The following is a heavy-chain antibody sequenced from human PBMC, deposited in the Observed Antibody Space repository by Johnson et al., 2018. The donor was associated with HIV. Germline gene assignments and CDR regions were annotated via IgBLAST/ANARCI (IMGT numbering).Heavy chain of an antibody. J-gene: IGHJ3*02. CDR3: AKWGLGGGADAFDI. CDR1: GFTFSSYG. D-gene: IGHD3-16*01. V-gene: IGHV3-30*02. Sequence: QVQLVESGGGVVQPGGSLRLSCAASGFTFSSYGIHWVRQAQGKGLEWVAFIRYDGSNKYYADSVEGRFTISRDNAKNSLYLQMNSRRAEDTAVYYCAKWGLGGGADAFDIWGQGTMVTVSS. CDR2: IRYDGSNK.